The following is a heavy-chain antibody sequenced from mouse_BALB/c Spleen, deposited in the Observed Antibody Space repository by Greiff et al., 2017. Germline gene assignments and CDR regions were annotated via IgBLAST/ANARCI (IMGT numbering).Heavy chain of an antibody. Sequence: EVKLQESGAELVKPGASVKLSCTASGFNIKDTYMHWVKQRPEQGLEWIGRIDPANGNTKYDPKFQGKATITADTSSNTAYMQLSSLASEDSAVYYCAPYGYDLDYWGQGTTLTVSS. CDR3: APYGYDLDY. D-gene: IGHD2-2*01. V-gene: IGHV14-3*02. CDR1: GFNIKDTY. CDR2: IDPANGNT. J-gene: IGHJ2*01.